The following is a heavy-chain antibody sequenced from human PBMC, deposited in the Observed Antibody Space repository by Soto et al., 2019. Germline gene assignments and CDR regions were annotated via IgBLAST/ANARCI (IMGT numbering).Heavy chain of an antibody. CDR3: ARGKAHIYGSGSYFFDY. CDR2: IYSGGST. J-gene: IGHJ4*02. CDR1: GFTVSSNY. D-gene: IGHD3-10*01. Sequence: GGSLRLSCAASGFTVSSNYMSWVRQAPGKGLEWVSVIYSGGSTYYADSVKGRFTISRDNSKNTLYLQMDSLRAEDTAVYYCARGKAHIYGSGSYFFDYWGQGTLVTVSS. V-gene: IGHV3-53*01.